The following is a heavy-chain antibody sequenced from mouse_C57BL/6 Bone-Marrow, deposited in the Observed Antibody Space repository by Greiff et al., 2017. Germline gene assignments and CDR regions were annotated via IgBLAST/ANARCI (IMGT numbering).Heavy chain of an antibody. V-gene: IGHV1-19*01. CDR3: ARDYYGSSYFDY. CDR2: LNPYNGGT. D-gene: IGHD1-1*01. Sequence: EVQLQQSGPVLVKPGASVKMSCKASGYTFTDYYMNWVKQSHGKSLEWIGVLNPYNGGTSYNQKFKGKATLTVDKSSSTAYMELNSLTSEDSAVYYCARDYYGSSYFDYWGQGTTLTVSS. CDR1: GYTFTDYY. J-gene: IGHJ2*01.